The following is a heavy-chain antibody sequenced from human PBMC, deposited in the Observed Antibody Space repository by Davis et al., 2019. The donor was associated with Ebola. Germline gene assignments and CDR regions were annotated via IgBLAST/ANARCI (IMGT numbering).Heavy chain of an antibody. CDR2: ISAYNGNT. J-gene: IGHJ2*01. D-gene: IGHD4/OR15-4a*01. V-gene: IGHV1-18*01. CDR3: ARPIEKRCSPGCFDL. Sequence: AASVKVSCKASGYTLTSYGISWVRQAPGQGLEWMGWISAYNGNTNYAQKLQGRVTMTRNNSITTAYMELSSLTSEDTAVYYCARPIEKRCSPGCFDLWGRGTLVTVSS. CDR1: GYTLTSYG.